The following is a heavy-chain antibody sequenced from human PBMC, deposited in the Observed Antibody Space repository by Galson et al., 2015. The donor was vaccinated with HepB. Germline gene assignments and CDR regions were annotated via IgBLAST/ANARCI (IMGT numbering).Heavy chain of an antibody. J-gene: IGHJ5*02. CDR2: ISSSSYI. CDR1: GFTFSSYS. V-gene: IGHV3-21*01. CDR3: ARGGPEHWFDP. Sequence: SLRLSCAASGFTFSSYSMNWVRQAPGKGLEWVSSISSSSYIYYADSVKGRFTISRDNAKNSLYLQMNSLRAEDTAVYYCARGGPEHWFDPWGQGTLVTVSS.